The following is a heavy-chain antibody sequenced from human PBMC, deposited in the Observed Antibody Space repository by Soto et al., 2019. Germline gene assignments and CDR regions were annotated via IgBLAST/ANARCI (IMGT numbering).Heavy chain of an antibody. CDR1: GFSLSTTRVG. D-gene: IGHD3-3*02. J-gene: IGHJ5*01. Sequence: QITLKESGPTLVKPTQTLTLTCTFSGFSLSTTRVGVGWIRQPPGEALEWLALLYWDDDKLYSPSLKRRLTITKHPSKNQVVLTLTTMDPAAPPTYYCAHSNTAGILITFHSGGQGTLTTVS. CDR2: LYWDDDK. CDR3: AHSNTAGILITFHS. V-gene: IGHV2-5*02.